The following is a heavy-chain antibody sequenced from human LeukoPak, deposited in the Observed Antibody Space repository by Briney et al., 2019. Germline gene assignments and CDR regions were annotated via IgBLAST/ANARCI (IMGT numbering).Heavy chain of an antibody. J-gene: IGHJ5*02. CDR3: ARVVPEDIVVVPAAMGWFDP. Sequence: SETLSLTCAVSGYSISSGYYWGWIRPPPGKGLEWIGSIYHSGSTYYNPSLKSRVTISVDTSKNQFSLKLSSVTAADTAVYYCARVVPEDIVVVPAAMGWFDPWGQGTLVTVSS. CDR1: GYSISSGYY. D-gene: IGHD2-2*01. CDR2: IYHSGST. V-gene: IGHV4-38-2*01.